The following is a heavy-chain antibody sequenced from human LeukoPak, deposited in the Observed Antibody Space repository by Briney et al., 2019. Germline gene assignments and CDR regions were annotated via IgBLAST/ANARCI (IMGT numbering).Heavy chain of an antibody. CDR3: ARDPRWELLADAFDI. CDR2: ISSSSSYI. D-gene: IGHD1-26*01. V-gene: IGHV3-21*01. Sequence: GGSLRLSCAASGFTFSSYSMNWVRQAPGKGLEWVSSISSSSSYIYYADSVKGRFTISRDNAKNSLYLQMNSLRAEDTAVYYRARDPRWELLADAFDIWGQGTTVTVSS. CDR1: GFTFSSYS. J-gene: IGHJ3*02.